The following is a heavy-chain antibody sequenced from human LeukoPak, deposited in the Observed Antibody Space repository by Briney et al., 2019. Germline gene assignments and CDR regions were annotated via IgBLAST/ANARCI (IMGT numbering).Heavy chain of an antibody. V-gene: IGHV3-23*01. J-gene: IGHJ4*02. CDR1: GFTFSAYA. Sequence: GGSLRLSCAASGFTFSAYAMSWVRQAPGKGLEWVSASRGNGGRTDYADSVEGRFTTSRDNSKNTVYLQMNSLRAEDTAVYYCAKADDTVATNFDSWGQGTLVTVSS. CDR3: AKADDTVATNFDS. D-gene: IGHD5-12*01. CDR2: SRGNGGRT.